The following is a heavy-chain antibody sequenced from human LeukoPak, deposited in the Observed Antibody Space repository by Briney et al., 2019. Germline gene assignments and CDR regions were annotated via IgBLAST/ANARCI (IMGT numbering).Heavy chain of an antibody. CDR3: AVIPGYSSGWYEY. CDR2: IYYRGST. D-gene: IGHD6-19*01. J-gene: IGHJ4*02. V-gene: IGHV4-39*01. Sequence: KTSETLSLTCSVSGGSISSNSYYWGWIRQPPGKGLDWIGSIYYRGSTYYNPSLKSRVTISVDTSKNQFSLKLSSVTAADTAVYYCAVIPGYSSGWYEYWGQGTLVTVSS. CDR1: GGSISSNSYY.